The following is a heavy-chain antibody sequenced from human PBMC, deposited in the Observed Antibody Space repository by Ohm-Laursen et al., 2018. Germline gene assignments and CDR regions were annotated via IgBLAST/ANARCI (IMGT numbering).Heavy chain of an antibody. CDR2: IYYSGST. CDR3: AGDTLAVDY. CDR1: GGSFSGYY. Sequence: SETLSLTCAVYGGSFSGYYWSWIRQHPGKGLEWIGYIYYSGSTYYNPSLKSRVTISVDTSKNQFSLKLSSVTAADTAVYYCAGDTLAVDYWGQGTLVTVSS. V-gene: IGHV4-31*11. J-gene: IGHJ4*02.